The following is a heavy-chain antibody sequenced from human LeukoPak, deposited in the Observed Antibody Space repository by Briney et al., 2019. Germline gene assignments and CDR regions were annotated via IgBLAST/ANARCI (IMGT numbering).Heavy chain of an antibody. CDR2: IYPGDSDT. J-gene: IGHJ4*02. CDR1: GYSFTNYW. V-gene: IGHV5-51*01. Sequence: GESLKISCKGSGYSFTNYWIGWVRQMPGKGLEWMGIIYPGDSDTKYSPSFQGQVTISADKSISTAYLQWSSLKASDTAMYYCVRRQSPLRYFDWLFFDYWGQGTLVTVSS. CDR3: VRRQSPLRYFDWLFFDY. D-gene: IGHD3-9*01.